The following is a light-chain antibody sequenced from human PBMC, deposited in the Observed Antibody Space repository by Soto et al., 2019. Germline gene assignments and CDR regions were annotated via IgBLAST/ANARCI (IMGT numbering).Light chain of an antibody. CDR2: EVS. Sequence: QSALTQPASVSGSPGQSITISCTGTSSDVGGYRYVSWYQQHPGKAPKLLIYEVSNRPSGVSNRFSGSKSGNTASLTISGVQAEDEADYYCSSYAGTTTWVFGGGTKLTVL. J-gene: IGLJ3*02. V-gene: IGLV2-14*01. CDR1: SSDVGGYRY. CDR3: SSYAGTTTWV.